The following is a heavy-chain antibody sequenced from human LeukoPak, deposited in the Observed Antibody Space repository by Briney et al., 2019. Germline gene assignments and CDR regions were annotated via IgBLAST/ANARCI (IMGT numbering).Heavy chain of an antibody. CDR3: ARAHSSSWYGWFDP. D-gene: IGHD6-13*01. CDR2: INAGNGNT. Sequence: ASVKVSCKASGYTFTSYAMHWVRQAPGQRLEWMGWINAGNGNTKYSQKFQGRVTITRDTSASTAYMELSSLRSEDTAVYYCARAHSSSWYGWFDPWGQGTLVTVSS. V-gene: IGHV1-3*01. J-gene: IGHJ5*02. CDR1: GYTFTSYA.